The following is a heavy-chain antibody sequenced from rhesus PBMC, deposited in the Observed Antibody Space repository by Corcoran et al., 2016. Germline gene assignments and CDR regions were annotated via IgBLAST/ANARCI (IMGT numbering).Heavy chain of an antibody. D-gene: IGHD2-33*01. CDR2: IYGGGRAT. Sequence: QVQLQASGPGLVKPSETLSLTCAVSGGSISDSYFWSWVRQPPGKGLEWIGYIYGGGRATSYNTSLKNRVTISRDTSKNQFSLKLTSVTAADTAVYYCWLDQFDVWGAGVLVTVSS. CDR3: WLDQFDV. J-gene: IGHJ5-1*01. V-gene: IGHV4-106*01. CDR1: GGSISDSYF.